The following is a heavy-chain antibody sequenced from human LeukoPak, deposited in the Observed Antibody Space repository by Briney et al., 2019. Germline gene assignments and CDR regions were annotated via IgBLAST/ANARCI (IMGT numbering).Heavy chain of an antibody. V-gene: IGHV4-61*01. CDR1: GGSISSTTSY. Sequence: SETLSLTCTVSGGSISSTTSYWGWIRQPPGKGLEWIGNIYYSGSTNYNPSLKSRVTISVDTSKNQFSLKLSSVTAADTAVYYCARDCSNYDFWSGFCYWGQGTLVTVSS. D-gene: IGHD3-3*01. CDR3: ARDCSNYDFWSGFCY. J-gene: IGHJ4*02. CDR2: IYYSGST.